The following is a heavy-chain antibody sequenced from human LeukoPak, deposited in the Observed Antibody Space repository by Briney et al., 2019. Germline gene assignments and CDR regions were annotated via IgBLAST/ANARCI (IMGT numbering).Heavy chain of an antibody. CDR3: ARGYGDYPYDY. Sequence: TGGSLRLSCAASGLTFSNTWMNWVRQAPGKGLEWVSYISTGSSAIYYADSVKGRFTISRDNAKNSLFLQMNSLRVEDTAVYYCARGYGDYPYDYWGQGTLVTVSS. V-gene: IGHV3-48*01. D-gene: IGHD4-17*01. CDR2: ISTGSSAI. CDR1: GLTFSNTW. J-gene: IGHJ4*02.